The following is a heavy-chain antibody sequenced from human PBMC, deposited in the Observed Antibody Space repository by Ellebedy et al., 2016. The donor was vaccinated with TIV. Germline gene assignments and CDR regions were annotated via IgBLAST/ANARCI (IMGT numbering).Heavy chain of an antibody. CDR3: ARDKVVGATYFDY. J-gene: IGHJ4*02. D-gene: IGHD1-26*01. CDR1: GFTFSTYW. Sequence: GGSLRLXXAASGFTFSTYWMHWVRQPPGKGLEWVANIKQDGSVKYYVDSVKGRFTISRDNAKNSPYLQMNSLRAEDTAVYYCARDKVVGATYFDYWGQGTLVTVSS. V-gene: IGHV3-7*01. CDR2: IKQDGSVK.